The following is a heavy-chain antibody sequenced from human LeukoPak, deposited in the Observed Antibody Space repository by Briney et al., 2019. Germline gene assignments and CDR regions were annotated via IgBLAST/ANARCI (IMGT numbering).Heavy chain of an antibody. CDR3: AKGGPYYGSGPDYYYDYGMDV. V-gene: IGHV3-30*18. CDR1: GFTFSSYG. CDR2: ISYDGSNK. Sequence: GGSLRLSCAASGFTFSSYGMHWVRQAPGKGLEWVAVISYDGSNKYYADSVKGRFTISRDNSKNTLYLQMNSLRAEDTAVYYCAKGGPYYGSGPDYYYDYGMDVWGQGTTVTVSS. D-gene: IGHD3-10*01. J-gene: IGHJ6*02.